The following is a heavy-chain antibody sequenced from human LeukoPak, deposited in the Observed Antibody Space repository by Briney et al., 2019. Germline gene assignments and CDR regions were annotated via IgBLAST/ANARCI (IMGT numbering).Heavy chain of an antibody. CDR3: AREEVVVAAPWYYYYYMDV. J-gene: IGHJ6*03. Sequence: KASETLSLTCTVSGGSISSGSYYWSWIRQPAGKGLEWIGRIYTSGSTNYNPSLKSRVTISVDTSKNQFSLKLSSVTAADTAVYYCAREEVVVAAPWYYYYYMDVWGKGTTVTISS. CDR1: GGSISSGSYY. D-gene: IGHD2-15*01. V-gene: IGHV4-61*02. CDR2: IYTSGST.